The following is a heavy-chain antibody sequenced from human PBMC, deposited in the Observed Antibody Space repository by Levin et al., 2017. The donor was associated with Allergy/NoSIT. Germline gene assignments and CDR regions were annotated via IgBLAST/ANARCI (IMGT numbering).Heavy chain of an antibody. V-gene: IGHV3-48*03. D-gene: IGHD6-19*01. CDR2: INTSGNNI. CDR3: TKGSNSGWNWFGP. Sequence: GGSLRLSCAVSGFTLSSYEMNWVRQAPGKGLEWLAYINTSGNNIQYADSVKGRFTISRDNAKNALCLQMDSLRAEDTAIYYCTKGSNSGWNWFGPWGQGALVTVSS. J-gene: IGHJ5*02. CDR1: GFTLSSYE.